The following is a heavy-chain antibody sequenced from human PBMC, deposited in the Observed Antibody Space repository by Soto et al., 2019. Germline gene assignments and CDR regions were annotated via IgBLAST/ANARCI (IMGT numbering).Heavy chain of an antibody. J-gene: IGHJ5*02. CDR3: ARVGLGVPTFDP. V-gene: IGHV4-31*03. Sequence: SETLSLTCTVSGGSISSGGYYWSWIRQHPGKGLEWIGYIYYSGSTYYNPSLKSRVTISVDTSKNQFSLKLSSVTAADTAVYYCARVGLGVPTFDPWGQGTLVPSPQ. D-gene: IGHD2-2*01. CDR1: GGSISSGGYY. CDR2: IYYSGST.